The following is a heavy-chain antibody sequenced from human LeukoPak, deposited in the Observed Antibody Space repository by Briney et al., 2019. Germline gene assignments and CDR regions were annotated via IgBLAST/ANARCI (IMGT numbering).Heavy chain of an antibody. J-gene: IGHJ3*02. Sequence: GESLKISCKGSGYIFTTYWIAWVRQMPGKGLEWMGIIYPAYSDTRYSSSFQGQVTISADKSISTASLQWSSLGASDTAIYYCARYHSNSSGYYALDIWGQGTMVTVSS. CDR2: IYPAYSDT. D-gene: IGHD3-22*01. CDR1: GYIFTTYW. V-gene: IGHV5-51*01. CDR3: ARYHSNSSGYYALDI.